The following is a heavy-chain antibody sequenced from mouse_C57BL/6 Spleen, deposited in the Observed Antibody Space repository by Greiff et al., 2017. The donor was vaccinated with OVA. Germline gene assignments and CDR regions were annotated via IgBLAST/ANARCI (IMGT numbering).Heavy chain of an antibody. CDR2: INPNNGGT. J-gene: IGHJ4*01. V-gene: IGHV1-26*01. D-gene: IGHD3-2*02. CDR3: ARLLRLRAMDY. CDR1: GYTFTDYY. Sequence: EVQLQQSGPELVKPGASVKISCKASGYTFTDYYMNWVKQSHGKSLEWIGDINPNNGGTSYNQKFKGKATLTVDKSSSTAYMELRSLTSEDSAVYYCARLLRLRAMDYWGQGTSVTVSS.